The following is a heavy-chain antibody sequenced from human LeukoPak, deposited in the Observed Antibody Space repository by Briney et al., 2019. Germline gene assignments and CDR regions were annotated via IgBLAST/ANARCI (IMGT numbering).Heavy chain of an antibody. CDR3: ASLSDAFDI. Sequence: GGSLRLSCAASGFTFSSYGMHCVRQAPGKGLEWVAFIHYDGSNKYYADSVKGRFTISRDNSKNTLYLQMNSLRAEDTAVYYCASLSDAFDIWGQGTMVTVSS. CDR1: GFTFSSYG. V-gene: IGHV3-30*02. CDR2: IHYDGSNK. J-gene: IGHJ3*02.